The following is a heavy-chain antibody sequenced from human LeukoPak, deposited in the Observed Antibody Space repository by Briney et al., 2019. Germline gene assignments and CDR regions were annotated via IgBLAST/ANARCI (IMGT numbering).Heavy chain of an antibody. D-gene: IGHD4-17*01. V-gene: IGHV3-48*03. J-gene: IGHJ5*02. CDR1: GFTFSSYA. CDR3: ASHSTTVTTFFWFDP. CDR2: ISGSGSTI. Sequence: GGSLRLSCAASGFTFSSYAMSWVRQAPGRGLEWVSDISGSGSTIYYADSVKGRFTISRDNAKNSLYLQMNSLRAEDTAVYYCASHSTTVTTFFWFDPWGQGTLVTVSS.